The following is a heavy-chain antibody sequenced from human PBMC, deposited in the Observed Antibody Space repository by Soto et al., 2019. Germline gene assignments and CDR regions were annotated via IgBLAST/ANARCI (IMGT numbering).Heavy chain of an antibody. D-gene: IGHD1-1*01. J-gene: IGHJ4*02. Sequence: QAHLVQSGAEVKKPGASVKVSCKGSGYGFTTYGITWVRQAPGQGLEWMAWISAHNGNTNYARKLQGKVTVTRDTSTSTAYMELRCLRSDDTAVYYCARGRYGNYWGQGARVTVSS. V-gene: IGHV1-18*01. CDR2: ISAHNGNT. CDR1: GYGFTTYG. CDR3: ARGRYGNY.